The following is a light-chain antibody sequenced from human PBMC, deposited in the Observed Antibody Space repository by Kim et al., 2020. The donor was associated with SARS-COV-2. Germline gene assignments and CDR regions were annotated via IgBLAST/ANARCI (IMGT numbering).Light chain of an antibody. CDR2: GAS. CDR1: QSVSSSY. CDR3: QQFGSSPLT. Sequence: SPGERATLSCRASQSVSSSYLAWYQQKPGQAPRLLIYGASSRATGIPDRFSGSGSGTDFTLTISRLEPEDFAVYYCQQFGSSPLTFGGGTKVDIK. J-gene: IGKJ4*01. V-gene: IGKV3-20*01.